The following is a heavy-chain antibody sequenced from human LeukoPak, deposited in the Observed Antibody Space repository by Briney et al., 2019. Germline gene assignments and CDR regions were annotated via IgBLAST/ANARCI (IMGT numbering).Heavy chain of an antibody. D-gene: IGHD6-19*01. CDR2: IYYSGST. V-gene: IGHV4-59*01. CDR3: ARDGIAVAGSYWYCDL. Sequence: SETLSLTCTVSGDSISSYYWSWIRQPPGKGLEWIWYIYYSGSTNYNPSLKSRVTISVDTSKNQFSLKLSSVTAADTAVYYCARDGIAVAGSYWYCDLWGRGNLVTVSS. J-gene: IGHJ2*01. CDR1: GDSISSYY.